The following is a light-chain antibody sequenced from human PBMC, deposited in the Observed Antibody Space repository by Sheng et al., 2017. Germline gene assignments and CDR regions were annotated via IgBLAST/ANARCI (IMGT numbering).Light chain of an antibody. CDR3: QAWASSTVV. CDR2: QDN. Sequence: SYELTQPPSVSVSPGQTASITCSGDKLGNKYVCWYQQKPGRSPVLVINQDNKRPSGIPERFSGSNSGNTATLTISGTQALDEADYYCQAWASSTVVFGGGTKLTV. V-gene: IGLV3-1*01. CDR1: KLGNKY. J-gene: IGLJ2*01.